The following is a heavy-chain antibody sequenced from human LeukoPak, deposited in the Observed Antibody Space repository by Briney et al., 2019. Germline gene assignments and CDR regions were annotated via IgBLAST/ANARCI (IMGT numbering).Heavy chain of an antibody. CDR3: AKGHTLRRVY. J-gene: IGHJ4*02. CDR2: ISSSGSTI. CDR1: GFTFSSYE. V-gene: IGHV3-48*03. Sequence: GGSLRLSCAASGFTFSSYEMNWVRQAPGKGLEWVSYISSSGSTIYYADSVKGRFTISRDNAKNSLYLQMNSLRAEDTAVYYCAKGHTLRRVYWGQGTLVTVSS.